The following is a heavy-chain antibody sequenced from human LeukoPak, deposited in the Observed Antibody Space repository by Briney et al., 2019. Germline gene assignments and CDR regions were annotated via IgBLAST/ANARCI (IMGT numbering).Heavy chain of an antibody. CDR1: GYTFTGYY. J-gene: IGHJ4*02. Sequence: ASVKVSCKASGYTFTGYYMHWVRQAPGQGLEWMGWINPNSGGTNYAQKFQGRVTMTSDTSISTAYMELSRLRSDDTAVYYCARVYYYDSSGSPWDYWGQGTLVTVSS. D-gene: IGHD3-22*01. CDR2: INPNSGGT. CDR3: ARVYYYDSSGSPWDY. V-gene: IGHV1-2*02.